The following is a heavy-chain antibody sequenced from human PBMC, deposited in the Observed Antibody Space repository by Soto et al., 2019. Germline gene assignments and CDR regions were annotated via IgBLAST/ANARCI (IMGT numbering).Heavy chain of an antibody. Sequence: SETLSLTCAVSGGSISTSNWWSWVRQPPGKGLEWIGEVYRTGSTNYNPSLESRVIVSVDKYKNQLSLKLTSVTAADTAVYYCARARATIAAAAIFDCWGQGTLVTVSS. CDR2: VYRTGST. CDR3: ARARATIAAAAIFDC. V-gene: IGHV4-4*02. J-gene: IGHJ4*02. D-gene: IGHD6-13*01. CDR1: GGSISTSNW.